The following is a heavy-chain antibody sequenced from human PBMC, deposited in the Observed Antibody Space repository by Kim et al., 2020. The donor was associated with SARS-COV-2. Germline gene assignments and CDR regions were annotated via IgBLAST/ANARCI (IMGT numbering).Heavy chain of an antibody. V-gene: IGHV3-21*01. D-gene: IGHD2-2*01. Sequence: GGSLRLSCAGSGFTFSSYSMNWVRQAPGKGLEWVSSISTSSSYIYYAGSVKGRFTISRDNAKNSLYLQMNSLRAEDTAVYYCARDLSVCGTSCYGSDYWGQGTLVTVSS. CDR1: GFTFSSYS. CDR2: ISTSSSYI. J-gene: IGHJ4*02. CDR3: ARDLSVCGTSCYGSDY.